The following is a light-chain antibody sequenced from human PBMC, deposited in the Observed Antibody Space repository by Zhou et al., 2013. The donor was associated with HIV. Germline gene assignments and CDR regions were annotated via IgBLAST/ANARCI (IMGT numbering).Light chain of an antibody. Sequence: VLTQSPLSLSVSLGQPASVSCRSSQSLVYTDGYTYLTWLQQRPGQPPRPLIYKVSNRFSGVPDRFSGSGAGTDFTLKISRVEAEDVGVYYCMQATKYPRTFGQGTKVEIK. J-gene: IGKJ1*01. V-gene: IGKV2-24*01. CDR1: QSLVYTDGYTY. CDR3: MQATKYPRT. CDR2: KVS.